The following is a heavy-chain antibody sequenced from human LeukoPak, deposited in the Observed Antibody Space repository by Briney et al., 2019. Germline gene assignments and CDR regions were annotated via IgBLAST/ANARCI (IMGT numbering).Heavy chain of an antibody. V-gene: IGHV3-21*01. CDR1: GFAFNAYT. D-gene: IGHD1-26*01. Sequence: GGSLRLSRVGSGFAFNAYTITWVRQAPGKGLEWVSSITSTSAYRQYGDSVRGRFTISRDNTKNSVYLQMDSLGAEDTAVYHCARATMGATTLNYYYFFMNLWGKGTTVTVSS. J-gene: IGHJ6*03. CDR3: ARATMGATTLNYYYFFMNL. CDR2: ITSTSAYR.